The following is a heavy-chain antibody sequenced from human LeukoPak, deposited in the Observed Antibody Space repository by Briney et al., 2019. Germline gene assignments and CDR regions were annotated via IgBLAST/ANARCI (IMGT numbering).Heavy chain of an antibody. Sequence: PSETLSLTCTVSGYSISSGYYWGWIRQPPGKGLEWIGSIYHSGSTYYNPSLNSRVTISVDTPKNQLSLKLSSVTAADTAVYYCARDRSVYGGNPDYWGQGTLVTVSS. CDR2: IYHSGST. J-gene: IGHJ4*02. D-gene: IGHD4-23*01. CDR1: GYSISSGYY. V-gene: IGHV4-38-2*02. CDR3: ARDRSVYGGNPDY.